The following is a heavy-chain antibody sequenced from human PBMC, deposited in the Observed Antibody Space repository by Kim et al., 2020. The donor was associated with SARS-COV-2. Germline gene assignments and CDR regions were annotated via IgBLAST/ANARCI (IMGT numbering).Heavy chain of an antibody. CDR1: GFTFSSYS. CDR2: ISSSSSYI. J-gene: IGHJ4*02. D-gene: IGHD2-8*02. CDR3: ARDGTGGNPTRYYFDS. V-gene: IGHV3-21*01. Sequence: GGSLRLSCAASGFTFSSYSMNWVRQAPGKGLEWVSSISSSSSYIYYADSVKGRFTISRDNAKNSLYLQMNSLRAEDTAVYYCARDGTGGNPTRYYFDSWGQGTLVTVSS.